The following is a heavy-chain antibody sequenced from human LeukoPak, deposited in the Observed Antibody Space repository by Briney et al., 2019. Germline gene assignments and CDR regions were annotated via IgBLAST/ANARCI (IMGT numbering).Heavy chain of an antibody. D-gene: IGHD2-2*01. CDR2: INHSGST. V-gene: IGHV4-34*01. J-gene: IGHJ6*02. CDR3: ARGGHIVVVPAAVAQSDYYYGMDV. Sequence: PSETLSLTCAVYGGSFSGYYWRWIRQPLGKGLEWIGEINHSGSTNYNPSLKSRVTISVDTSKNQFSLKLSSVTAADTAVYYCARGGHIVVVPAAVAQSDYYYGMDVWGQGTTVTVSS. CDR1: GGSFSGYY.